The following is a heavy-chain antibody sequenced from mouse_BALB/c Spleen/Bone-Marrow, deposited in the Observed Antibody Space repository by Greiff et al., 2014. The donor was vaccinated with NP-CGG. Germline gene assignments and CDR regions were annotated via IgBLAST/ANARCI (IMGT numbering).Heavy chain of an antibody. CDR1: GYTFTNYV. Sequence: EVQLQQSGPELVKPGASVKMSCKASGYTFTNYVMHWVKQKPGQGLEWIGYINPYNDGTKYNEKFKGKATLTSDKSSGTAYMELSSLTSEDSAVYYCARRPSFYGSSYGAMDHRGQRTSFPVSS. D-gene: IGHD1-1*01. J-gene: IGHJ4*01. CDR3: ARRPSFYGSSYGAMDH. CDR2: INPYNDGT. V-gene: IGHV1-14*01.